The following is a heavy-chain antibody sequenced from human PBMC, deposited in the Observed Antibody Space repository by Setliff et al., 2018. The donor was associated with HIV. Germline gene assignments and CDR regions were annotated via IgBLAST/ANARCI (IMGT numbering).Heavy chain of an antibody. J-gene: IGHJ3*02. Sequence: SETLSLTCTVSGGSINSYYWSWIRQPPGKGLEWIGYIYYSGSTNFNPSLKGRVTISVDTSKNQFSLNLSSVTAADTAVYYCARDRKLTNTFDIWGQGTMVTVS. CDR1: GGSINSYY. D-gene: IGHD2-8*01. CDR3: ARDRKLTNTFDI. V-gene: IGHV4-59*01. CDR2: IYYSGST.